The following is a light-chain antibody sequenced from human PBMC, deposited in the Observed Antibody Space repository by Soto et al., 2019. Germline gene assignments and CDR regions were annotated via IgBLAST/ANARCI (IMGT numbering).Light chain of an antibody. J-gene: IGKJ1*01. Sequence: DIQMTQSPSTLSASIGDRVTIACRASQTVTRWLAWYQQKPGKAPKLLIFDVSTLESGVPSRFSGSGYGTEFTLTINSLQPEDHATYYCQQYHTFWTFGQGTKVEVK. CDR2: DVS. CDR1: QTVTRW. CDR3: QQYHTFWT. V-gene: IGKV1-5*01.